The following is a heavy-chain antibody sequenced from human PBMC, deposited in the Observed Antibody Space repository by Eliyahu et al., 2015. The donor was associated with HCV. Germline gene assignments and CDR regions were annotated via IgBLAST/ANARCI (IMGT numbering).Heavy chain of an antibody. D-gene: IGHD6-19*01. V-gene: IGHV4-59*01. CDR1: WPPSLLTT. J-gene: IGHJ5*02. Sequence: QVQLQESGPGTGEAFGXPVPXLHCLWWPPSLLTTGCGRQPPGKGVERIGYFHYTGSTNYNPSLKSRVTISVDTSKNQFSLSLTSVTAADTAVYYCASGGGGIAVAGTGGWFDPWGQGTLVTVSS. CDR3: ASGGGGIAVAGTGGWFDP. CDR2: FHYTGST.